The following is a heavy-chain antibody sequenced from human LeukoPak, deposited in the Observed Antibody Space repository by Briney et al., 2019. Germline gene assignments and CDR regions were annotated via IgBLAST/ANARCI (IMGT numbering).Heavy chain of an antibody. CDR1: GFTFDDYA. CDR2: ISWNSGSI. V-gene: IGHV3-9*01. Sequence: GGSLRLSCTASGFTFDDYAMHWVRQAPGKGLEWVSGISWNSGSIGYADSVKGRFTISRDNAKNSLYLQMNSLRAEDTALYYCATRYASGPIADYWGQGTLVTVSS. D-gene: IGHD3-10*01. CDR3: ATRYASGPIADY. J-gene: IGHJ4*02.